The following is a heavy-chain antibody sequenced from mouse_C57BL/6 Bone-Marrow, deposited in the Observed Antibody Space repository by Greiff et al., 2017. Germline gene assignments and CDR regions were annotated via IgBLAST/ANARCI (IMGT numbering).Heavy chain of an antibody. D-gene: IGHD1-1*01. V-gene: IGHV1-63*01. J-gene: IGHJ3*01. CDR3: ARSYYYGGGFAY. CDR1: GYTFTNYW. CDR2: IYPGGGYT. Sequence: VQLQQSGAELVRPGTSVKMSCKASGYTFTNYWIGWAKQRPGHGLEWIGDIYPGGGYTNYNEKLKGKATLTADKSSSTAYMQFSSLTSEDSAIYYCARSYYYGGGFAYWGQGTLVTVSA.